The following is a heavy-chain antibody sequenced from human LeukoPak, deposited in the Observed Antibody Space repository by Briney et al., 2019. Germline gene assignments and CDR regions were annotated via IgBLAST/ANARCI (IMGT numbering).Heavy chain of an antibody. J-gene: IGHJ3*02. CDR1: GGSISSYC. V-gene: IGHV4-59*01. CDR3: ARDKRYYDFWSATQRFDAFDI. D-gene: IGHD3-3*01. Sequence: SETLSLTCTASGGSISSYCWSWVRQPPGKGLEWIGYIYYGGSTNYNPSLKSRVTISVDTSKNQFSLKLSSVTTADTAVYYCARDKRYYDFWSATQRFDAFDIWGQGTMVTVSS. CDR2: IYYGGST.